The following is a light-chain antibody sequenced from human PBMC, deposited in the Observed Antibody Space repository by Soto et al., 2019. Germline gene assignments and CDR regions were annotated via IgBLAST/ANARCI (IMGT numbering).Light chain of an antibody. CDR3: QQTYNTPQT. CDR2: AAS. V-gene: IGKV1-39*01. J-gene: IGKJ1*01. CDR1: QTISDF. Sequence: DTQMTQSPSSLSASVGDRVTITCRARQTISDFLNWYRQKPGKAPKLLIYAASSLHSGVPSRFSGSGSGTDFTLTISSLQPEDFATYYCQQTYNTPQTFGQGTRVDIK.